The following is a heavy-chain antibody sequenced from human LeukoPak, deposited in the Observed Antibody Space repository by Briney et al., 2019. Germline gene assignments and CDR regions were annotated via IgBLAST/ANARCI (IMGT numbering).Heavy chain of an antibody. D-gene: IGHD3-22*01. CDR1: GFTFGNYA. V-gene: IGHV3-49*03. CDR3: ARANSFDSSGYYFDY. Sequence: GGSLRLPCTASGFTFGNYALSWFRQAPGKGLEWVAFIRSKTYRGTTGYAASVKGRFTISRDDSKSIAYLQMNSLKTEDTAVYYCARANSFDSSGYYFDYWGQGTLVTVSS. CDR2: IRSKTYRGTT. J-gene: IGHJ4*02.